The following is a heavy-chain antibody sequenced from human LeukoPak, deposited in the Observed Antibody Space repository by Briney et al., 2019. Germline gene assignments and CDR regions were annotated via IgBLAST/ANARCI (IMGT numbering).Heavy chain of an antibody. V-gene: IGHV3-7*01. J-gene: IGHJ4*02. CDR3: ATQSYYYDSSGYYTT. Sequence: GGSLRLSCAASGFTFSKFWMNWVRHTPGKGLEWVASIKQDGTEKYYADSVKGRFTISRDNRKNSLYLQMSSLRAEDTAIYYCATQSYYYDSSGYYTTWGQGTLVTVSS. CDR2: IKQDGTEK. D-gene: IGHD3-22*01. CDR1: GFTFSKFW.